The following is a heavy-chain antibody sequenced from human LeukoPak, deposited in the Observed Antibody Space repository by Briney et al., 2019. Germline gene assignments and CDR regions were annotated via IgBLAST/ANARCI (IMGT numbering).Heavy chain of an antibody. Sequence: PGGSLRLSCAVSGFTFSSYAMSWVRQAPGKGLEWVSTISNSDSTTYYADSVKGRFTISRDDSENTLSLQINSLRAEDTAVYYCAKGLDFDSCGQGKLGSVSS. CDR2: ISNSDSTT. V-gene: IGHV3-23*01. J-gene: IGHJ4*02. D-gene: IGHD3-16*01. CDR3: AKGLDFDS. CDR1: GFTFSSYA.